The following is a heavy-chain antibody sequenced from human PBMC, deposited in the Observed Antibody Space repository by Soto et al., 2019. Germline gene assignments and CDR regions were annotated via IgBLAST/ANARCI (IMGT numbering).Heavy chain of an antibody. CDR3: ATIHDRHSDAFEF. V-gene: IGHV1-2*04. CDR1: GYTFTGYY. D-gene: IGHD1-1*01. J-gene: IGHJ3*01. CDR2: INPNSGGT. Sequence: ASVKVSCKASGYTFTGYYMHWVRQAPGQGLEWMGWINPNSGGTNYAQKFQGWVTMTRDTSISTAYMELSRLRSDDTAVYYCATIHDRHSDAFEFWGQGTMVTVSS.